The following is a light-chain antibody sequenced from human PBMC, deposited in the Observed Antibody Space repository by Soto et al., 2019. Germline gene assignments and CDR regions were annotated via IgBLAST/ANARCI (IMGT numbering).Light chain of an antibody. J-gene: IGKJ1*01. CDR1: QSVSSN. CDR3: QQYNNWLPRT. Sequence: EIVMTQSPATLSVSPGERATLSCRASQSVSSNLAWYQQKPAQAPRLLIYGASTRATGIPARFSGSGSGTEFTRTISSLQSEDFAVYYCQQYNNWLPRTFGQGTKVEIK. CDR2: GAS. V-gene: IGKV3-15*01.